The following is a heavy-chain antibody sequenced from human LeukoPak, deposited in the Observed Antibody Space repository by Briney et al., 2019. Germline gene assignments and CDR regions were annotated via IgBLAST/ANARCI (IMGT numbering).Heavy chain of an antibody. D-gene: IGHD1-26*01. CDR2: IRYDGSNK. Sequence: GGSLRLSCAASGFTFNSYGMHWVRQAPGKGLEWLTFIRYDGSNKYYADSVKGRFTISRDNSKNTLYLQMDSLRAEDTAVYYCAKDSRHSGSYPDAFDIWGQGTMVTVSS. CDR3: AKDSRHSGSYPDAFDI. CDR1: GFTFNSYG. V-gene: IGHV3-30*02. J-gene: IGHJ3*02.